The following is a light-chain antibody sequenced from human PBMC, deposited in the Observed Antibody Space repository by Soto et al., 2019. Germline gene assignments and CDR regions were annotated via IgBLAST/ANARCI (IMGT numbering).Light chain of an antibody. V-gene: IGKV3-11*01. Sequence: EIVLTQSPATLSLSPGERATLSCRASQSVSSHLAWYQQKPGQAPRLLIYDASDRATGIPDRFSGSGSGTDFTLTISRLEPEDFAVYYCQQHGTSPITFGQGTRLEIK. CDR1: QSVSSH. CDR3: QQHGTSPIT. J-gene: IGKJ5*01. CDR2: DAS.